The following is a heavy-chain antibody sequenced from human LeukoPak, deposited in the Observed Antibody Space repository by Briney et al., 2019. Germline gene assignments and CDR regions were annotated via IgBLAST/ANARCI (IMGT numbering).Heavy chain of an antibody. CDR1: GYTFTYRY. CDR3: ATSQVNYGSGTDAFDI. V-gene: IGHV1-45*02. D-gene: IGHD3-10*01. J-gene: IGHJ3*02. CDR2: ITPFNGNT. Sequence: GASVKVSCKASGYTFTYRYLHWVRQAPGQALEWMGWITPFNGNTNYAQKFQDRVTITRDRSMSTAYMELSSLRSEDTAMYYCATSQVNYGSGTDAFDIWGQGTMVTVSS.